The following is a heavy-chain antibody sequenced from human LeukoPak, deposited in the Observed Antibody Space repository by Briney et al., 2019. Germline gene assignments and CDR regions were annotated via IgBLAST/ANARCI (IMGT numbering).Heavy chain of an antibody. D-gene: IGHD1-1*01. CDR2: LHYSGST. CDR1: GDYSRDSS. Sequence: SETLSLTCTISGDYSRDSSWSWIRQPPGKGPQWMGYLHYSGSTEYNPALKGRVTVSADTSKKQFPLKLGSVTAADTAVYYCTRGSSWNAGVFGVWGQGALVTVPS. J-gene: IGHJ3*01. CDR3: TRGSSWNAGVFGV. V-gene: IGHV4-59*01.